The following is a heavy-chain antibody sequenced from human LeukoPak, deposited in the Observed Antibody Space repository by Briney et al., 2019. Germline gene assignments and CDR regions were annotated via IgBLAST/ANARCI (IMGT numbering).Heavy chain of an antibody. D-gene: IGHD2-2*01. CDR1: GYTFTGYH. Sequence: GAVKVSFKASGYTFTGYHIHWVGQAPWRGGGWVGGINPNSGDTNYAQKFQGRVTMTRDTSISTAHMELSRLRSDDTAVYYCARANPLYCSSTTCLFDYWGQGTLVTVSS. CDR3: ARANPLYCSSTTCLFDY. V-gene: IGHV1-2*02. CDR2: INPNSGDT. J-gene: IGHJ4*02.